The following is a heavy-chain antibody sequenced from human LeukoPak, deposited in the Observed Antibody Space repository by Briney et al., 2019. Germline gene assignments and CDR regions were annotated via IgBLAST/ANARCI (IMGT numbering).Heavy chain of an antibody. CDR3: ARDNTAGGPFDY. CDR1: GNTFTSYY. Sequence: ASVKVSCKASGNTFTSYYMHWVRQAPGQGLEWMGIINPNGGRTNYAQKFQGRVTMTRDTSTSAVYMELSSLRSEDTAMYYCARDNTAGGPFDYWGQGTLVTVSS. CDR2: INPNGGRT. J-gene: IGHJ4*02. D-gene: IGHD6-13*01. V-gene: IGHV1-46*01.